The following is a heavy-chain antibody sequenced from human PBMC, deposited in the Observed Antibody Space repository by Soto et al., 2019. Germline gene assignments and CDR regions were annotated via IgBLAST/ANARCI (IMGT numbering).Heavy chain of an antibody. CDR1: GGSIGRGGYS. D-gene: IGHD2-8*01. J-gene: IGHJ5*02. Sequence: SETLSLTCTVSGGSIGRGGYSWSGIRQPPGKGLEWIGYIYHSRSTNYNPSLKSRVTISVDTSKNQFSLKLSSVTAADTAMYYCARNGDCTRPGCIVGWFDPWGPGTLVTVSS. CDR3: ARNGDCTRPGCIVGWFDP. CDR2: IYHSRST. V-gene: IGHV4-30-2*01.